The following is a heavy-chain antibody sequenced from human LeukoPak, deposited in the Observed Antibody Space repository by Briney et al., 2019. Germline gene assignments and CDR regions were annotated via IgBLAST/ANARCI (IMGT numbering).Heavy chain of an antibody. V-gene: IGHV3-23*01. CDR3: AKELDTMFFDY. Sequence: PGGSLRLSCAASGFTSSSYAMSWVRQAPGKGLEWVSAISGSGGSTYYADSVKGRFTISRDSGRKSVYLQMNSLTTDDTAFYFCAKELDTMFFDYWGQGALVTVSS. CDR1: GFTSSSYA. J-gene: IGHJ4*02. D-gene: IGHD3-10*02. CDR2: ISGSGGST.